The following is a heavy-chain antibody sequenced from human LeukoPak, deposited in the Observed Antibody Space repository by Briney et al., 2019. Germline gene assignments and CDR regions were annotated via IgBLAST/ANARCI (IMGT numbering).Heavy chain of an antibody. CDR2: INPNSGGT. Sequence: ASVKVSCKASGYTFTGYYMHWVRQAPGQGLEWMGWINPNSGGTNYAQKFQGRVTMTRDTSISTAYMELSRLRSDDTAVYYCARDPRYCSGGNCYSKSNWFDPWGQGTLVTVSS. V-gene: IGHV1-2*02. J-gene: IGHJ5*02. CDR3: ARDPRYCSGGNCYSKSNWFDP. CDR1: GYTFTGYY. D-gene: IGHD2-15*01.